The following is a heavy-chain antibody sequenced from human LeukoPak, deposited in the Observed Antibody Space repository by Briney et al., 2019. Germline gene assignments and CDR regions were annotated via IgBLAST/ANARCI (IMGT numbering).Heavy chain of an antibody. V-gene: IGHV3-7*01. CDR1: GFTFSSYW. Sequence: GGSLRLSCAASGFTFSSYWMSWVRQAPGKGLEWVANIKQDGSEKYYVDSVKGRFTISRDNAKNSLYLQMNSLRAEDTAVYYCANGAYGWTWVQLWPPTFEDYWGQGTLVTVSS. CDR2: IKQDGSEK. J-gene: IGHJ4*02. D-gene: IGHD5-18*01. CDR3: ANGAYGWTWVQLWPPTFEDY.